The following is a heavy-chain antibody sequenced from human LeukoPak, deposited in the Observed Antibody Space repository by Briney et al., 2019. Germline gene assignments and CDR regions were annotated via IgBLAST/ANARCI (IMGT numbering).Heavy chain of an antibody. CDR2: INWNGGST. D-gene: IGHD5-18*01. CDR3: ARIRRRGYSYGIINYYYYYMDV. V-gene: IGHV3-20*04. J-gene: IGHJ6*03. CDR1: GFTFDDYG. Sequence: GGSLRLSCAASGFTFDDYGMSWVRQAPGKGLEWVSGINWNGGSTGYADSVKGRFTISRDNAKNSLYLQMNSLRAEDTALYYCARIRRRGYSYGIINYYYYYMDVWGKGTTVTVSS.